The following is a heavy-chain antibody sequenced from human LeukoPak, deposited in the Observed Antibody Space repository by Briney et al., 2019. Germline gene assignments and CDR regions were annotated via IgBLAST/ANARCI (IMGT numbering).Heavy chain of an antibody. V-gene: IGHV3-30*18. CDR3: AKDGTDWSPDY. CDR1: GFTFSNYG. CDR2: ISNDGSNK. D-gene: IGHD3-9*01. J-gene: IGHJ4*02. Sequence: GRSLRLSCAASGFTFSNYGLHWVRQAPGKGLEWVAIISNDGSNKYYANSVKGRFTISRDNSKNPLYMKMNSLRAEDTAVYYCAKDGTDWSPDYWGQGTLVTVSS.